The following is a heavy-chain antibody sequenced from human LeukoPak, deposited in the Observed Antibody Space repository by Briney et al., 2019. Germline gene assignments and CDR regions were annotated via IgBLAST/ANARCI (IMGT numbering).Heavy chain of an antibody. CDR2: IKQDGSEK. J-gene: IGHJ4*02. CDR1: GFTFSDYY. CDR3: ARYMYCSGGSCYSRPFDY. D-gene: IGHD2-15*01. V-gene: IGHV3-7*01. Sequence: GGSLRLSCAASGFTFSDYYMSWIRQAPGKGLEWVANIKQDGSEKYYVDSVKGRFTISRDNAKNSLSLQMNSLRAEDTAVYYCARYMYCSGGSCYSRPFDYWGQGTLVTVSS.